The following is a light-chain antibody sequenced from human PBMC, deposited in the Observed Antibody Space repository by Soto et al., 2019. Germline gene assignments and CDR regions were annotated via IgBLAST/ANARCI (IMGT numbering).Light chain of an antibody. CDR2: AAS. Sequence: IQLTHSPSSLSASVGDRVTITCRASQGISSYLAWYQQKPGKAPKLLIYAASTLQSGVPSRFSGSGSGTDFTLTISSLQPEDFATYYCQQLNSYPQFGQGTKVDIK. CDR1: QGISSY. V-gene: IGKV1-9*01. J-gene: IGKJ1*01. CDR3: QQLNSYPQ.